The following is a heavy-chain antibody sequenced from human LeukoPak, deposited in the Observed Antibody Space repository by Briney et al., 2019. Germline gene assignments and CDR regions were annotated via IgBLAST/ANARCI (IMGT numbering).Heavy chain of an antibody. V-gene: IGHV4-39*01. J-gene: IGHJ4*02. Sequence: SETLSLTCTVSGGSISSSSYYWGWIRQPPGKGLEWIGSIYYSGSTYYNPSLKSRVTISVDTSKNQFSLKLSSVTAADTAVYYCARLYEMATIDSWGQGTLVTVSS. D-gene: IGHD5-24*01. CDR2: IYYSGST. CDR3: ARLYEMATIDS. CDR1: GGSISSSSYY.